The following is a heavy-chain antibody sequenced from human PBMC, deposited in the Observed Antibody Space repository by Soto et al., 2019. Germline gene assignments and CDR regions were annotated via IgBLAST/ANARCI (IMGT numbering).Heavy chain of an antibody. CDR2: IYYSGST. CDR1: GGSISSGGYY. D-gene: IGHD6-25*01. V-gene: IGHV4-31*03. CDR3: ARIPSGGYYYFDY. J-gene: IGHJ4*02. Sequence: PSETLSLTCTVSGGSISSGGYYWSWIRQHPGKGLEWIGYIYYSGSTYYNPSLKSRVTISVDTSKNQYSLKLSSVTAADTAVYYCARIPSGGYYYFDYWGQGTLVTVSS.